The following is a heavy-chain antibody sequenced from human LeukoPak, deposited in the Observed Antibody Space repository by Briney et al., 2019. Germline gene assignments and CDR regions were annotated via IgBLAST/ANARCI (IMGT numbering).Heavy chain of an antibody. CDR1: GFTFSSYG. Sequence: GGSLRLSCAASGFTFSSYGMHWVRQAPGKGLEWVAFIGYDGSNKYYADSVKGRFTISRDNSKNTLYLQMNSLRAEDTAVYYCAKALAIFSWFDPWGQGTLVTVSS. CDR2: IGYDGSNK. V-gene: IGHV3-30*02. J-gene: IGHJ5*02. D-gene: IGHD3-3*01. CDR3: AKALAIFSWFDP.